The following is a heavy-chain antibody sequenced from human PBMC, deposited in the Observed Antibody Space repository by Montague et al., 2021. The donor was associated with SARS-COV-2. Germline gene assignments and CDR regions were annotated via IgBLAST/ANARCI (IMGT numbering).Heavy chain of an antibody. CDR2: ISSSGSAI. J-gene: IGHJ6*02. CDR3: ARGGTYYDFWSGYRNYYYGMDV. CDR1: GFIFSSYE. D-gene: IGHD3-3*01. Sequence: SLRLSCAASGFIFSSYEMNWVRQAPGKGLEWVSYISSSGSAIYYADSVKGRFTVSRDNAKNSLYLQMNSLRAEDTAVYYCARGGTYYDFWSGYRNYYYGMDVWGQGTTVTVSS. V-gene: IGHV3-48*03.